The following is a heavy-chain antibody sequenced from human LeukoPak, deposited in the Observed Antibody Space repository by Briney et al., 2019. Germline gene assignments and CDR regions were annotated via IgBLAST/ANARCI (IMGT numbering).Heavy chain of an antibody. CDR3: ARSWDYYDSRKYHRAFDI. J-gene: IGHJ3*02. Sequence: SETLSLTCAVSGGSISSSNWWSWVRQPPGKGPEWIGEIYHSGSTNYNPSLKSRVTISVDKSKNQFSLKLSSVTAADTAVYYCARSWDYYDSRKYHRAFDIWGQGTMVTVSS. D-gene: IGHD3-22*01. CDR1: GGSISSSNW. V-gene: IGHV4-4*02. CDR2: IYHSGST.